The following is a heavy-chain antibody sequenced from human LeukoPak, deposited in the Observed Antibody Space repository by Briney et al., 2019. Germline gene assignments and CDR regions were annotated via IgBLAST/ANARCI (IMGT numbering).Heavy chain of an antibody. Sequence: ASVKVSCKASGYTFTGYFIHWVRQAPGQGLEWMGWINCNRGDTKYAEKFQGRVTTSRDTSTSTVYMDLSGLTSDDTALYFCARDSLAESTWALDSWGQGTLVTVSS. CDR1: GYTFTGYF. CDR2: INCNRGDT. D-gene: IGHD3-16*01. J-gene: IGHJ4*02. CDR3: ARDSLAESTWALDS. V-gene: IGHV1-2*02.